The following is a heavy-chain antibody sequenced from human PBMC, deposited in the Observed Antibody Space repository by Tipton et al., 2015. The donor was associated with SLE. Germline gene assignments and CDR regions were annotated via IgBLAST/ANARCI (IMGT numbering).Heavy chain of an antibody. V-gene: IGHV4-34*01. Sequence: TLSLTCAVYGGSFSGYYWSWIRQPPGKGLEWIGEINHSGSTNYNPSLKSRVTIPVDTSKNQFSLKLSSVTAADTAVYYCARGLAVAGTYFDYWGQGTLVTVSS. CDR2: INHSGST. CDR3: ARGLAVAGTYFDY. CDR1: GGSFSGYY. J-gene: IGHJ4*02. D-gene: IGHD6-19*01.